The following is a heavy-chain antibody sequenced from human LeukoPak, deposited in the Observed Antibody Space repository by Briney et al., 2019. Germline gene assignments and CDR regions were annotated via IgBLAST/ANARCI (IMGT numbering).Heavy chain of an antibody. CDR1: GGSISSYY. CDR2: IYYSGST. D-gene: IGHD3-22*01. V-gene: IGHV4-59*01. Sequence: SEILSLTCTVSGGSISSYYWSWIRQPPGKGLKWIGYIYYSGSTNYNPSLKSRVTISVDTSKNQFSLKLSSVTAADTAVYYCARYYDSSGYYPYYFDYWGQGTLVTVSS. CDR3: ARYYDSSGYYPYYFDY. J-gene: IGHJ4*02.